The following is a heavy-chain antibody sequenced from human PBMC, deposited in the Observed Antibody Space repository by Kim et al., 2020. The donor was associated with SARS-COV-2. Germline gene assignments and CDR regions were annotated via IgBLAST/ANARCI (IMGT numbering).Heavy chain of an antibody. CDR2: IKSKTDGGTT. CDR1: GFTFSNAW. D-gene: IGHD3-10*01. Sequence: GGSLRLSCAASGFTFSNAWMSWVRQAPGKVLEWVGRIKSKTDGGTTDYAAPVKGRFTISRDDSKNTLYLQMNSLKTEDTAVYYCTTFSFVRGVIYYYGMDVWGQGTTVTVSS. V-gene: IGHV3-15*01. J-gene: IGHJ6*02. CDR3: TTFSFVRGVIYYYGMDV.